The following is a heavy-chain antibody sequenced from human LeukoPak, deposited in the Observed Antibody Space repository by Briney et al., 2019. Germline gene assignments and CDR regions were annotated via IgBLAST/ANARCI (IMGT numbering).Heavy chain of an antibody. CDR1: GGSFSGCY. V-gene: IGHV4-34*01. D-gene: IGHD3-10*01. CDR2: INHSGST. J-gene: IGHJ6*03. Sequence: SETLSLTCAVYGGSFSGCYWSWIRQPPGKGLEWIGEINHSGSTNYNPSLKSRVTISVDTSKNQFSLKLSSVTAADTAVYYCARSRLWFGESNPYYYYMDVWGKGTTVTISS. CDR3: ARSRLWFGESNPYYYYMDV.